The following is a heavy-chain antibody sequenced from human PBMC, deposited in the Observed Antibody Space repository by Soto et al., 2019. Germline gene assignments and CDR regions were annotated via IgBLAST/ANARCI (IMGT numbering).Heavy chain of an antibody. CDR3: AKMVGATLVDY. Sequence: QVQLQESGPGLVKPSGTLSLTCTVSGASISSTSSGDWWSWVRQPPGKGLEWIGEIHHSASTNYNPSLTSRVTMSVDKSKNQFSLRLSSVTAADTAVYYCAKMVGATLVDYWGQGTLVTVSS. V-gene: IGHV4-4*02. J-gene: IGHJ4*02. CDR2: IHHSAST. CDR1: GASISSTSSGDW. D-gene: IGHD1-26*01.